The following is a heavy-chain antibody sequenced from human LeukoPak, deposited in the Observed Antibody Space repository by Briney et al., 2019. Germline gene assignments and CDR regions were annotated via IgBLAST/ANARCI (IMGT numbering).Heavy chain of an antibody. CDR1: GFTFSRHG. D-gene: IGHD3-22*01. J-gene: IGHJ4*02. Sequence: GGSLRLSCAPSGFTFSRHGMHWVRQAPGKGLEWVAIISNDGSRKYYAHSVEGRFTISRDNSKNTLYLQMNSLRAEDTAVYFCAKDYSGGYYYFDSWGQGTLVTVSS. CDR2: ISNDGSRK. V-gene: IGHV3-30*18. CDR3: AKDYSGGYYYFDS.